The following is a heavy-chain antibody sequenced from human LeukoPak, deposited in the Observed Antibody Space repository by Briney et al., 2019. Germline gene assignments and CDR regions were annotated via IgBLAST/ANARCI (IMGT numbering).Heavy chain of an antibody. Sequence: SETLSLTCAVHGGSFSGYYWSWIRQPPGKGLEWIGEINHSGSTNYNPSLKSRVTISLDTSKKQFSLKLTSVTAADTAVYYCALCLRYCDFWGQGNLVTVSS. V-gene: IGHV4-34*01. CDR1: GGSFSGYY. CDR2: INHSGST. D-gene: IGHD5/OR15-5a*01. J-gene: IGHJ4*02. CDR3: ALCLRYCDF.